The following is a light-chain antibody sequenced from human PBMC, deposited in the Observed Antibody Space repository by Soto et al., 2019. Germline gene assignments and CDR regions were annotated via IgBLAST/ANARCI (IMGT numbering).Light chain of an antibody. CDR1: SSDVGSYNL. CDR3: CSYAGSSTFGNYV. J-gene: IGLJ1*01. CDR2: EVS. V-gene: IGLV2-23*02. Sequence: QSALTQPASVSGSPGQSITISCTGTSSDVGSYNLVSWYQQHPGKAPKLMIYEVSKRPSGVSNRFSGSKSGNTASLTISGLQAEDEADYYCCSYAGSSTFGNYVFGTGTKAPS.